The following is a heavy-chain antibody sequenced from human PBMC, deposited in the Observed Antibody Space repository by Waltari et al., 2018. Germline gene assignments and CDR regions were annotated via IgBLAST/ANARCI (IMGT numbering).Heavy chain of an antibody. CDR2: IWYDGSNK. D-gene: IGHD5-12*01. CDR1: GFTFSSYG. V-gene: IGHV3-30*18. CDR3: AKVAGRLGPRYYYMDV. Sequence: QVQLVESGGGVVQPGRSLRLSCAASGFTFSSYGMHWVRQAPGKGLEWVAVIWYDGSNKYYAESVKGRFTISRDNSKNTLYLQMNSLRAEDTAMYYCAKVAGRLGPRYYYMDVWGKGTTVTVSS. J-gene: IGHJ6*03.